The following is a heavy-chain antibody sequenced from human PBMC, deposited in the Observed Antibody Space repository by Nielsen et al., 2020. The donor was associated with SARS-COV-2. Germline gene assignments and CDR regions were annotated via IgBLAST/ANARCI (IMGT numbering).Heavy chain of an antibody. CDR1: GYTFTGYY. V-gene: IGHV1-69*06. D-gene: IGHD5-18*01. J-gene: IGHJ3*02. Sequence: SVKVSCKASGYTFTGYYMHWVRQAPGQGLEWMGGIIPIFGTANYAQKFQGRVTITADKSTSTAYMELSSLRSEDTAVYYCARDRGYSYGCDIWGQGTMVTVSS. CDR2: IIPIFGTA. CDR3: ARDRGYSYGCDI.